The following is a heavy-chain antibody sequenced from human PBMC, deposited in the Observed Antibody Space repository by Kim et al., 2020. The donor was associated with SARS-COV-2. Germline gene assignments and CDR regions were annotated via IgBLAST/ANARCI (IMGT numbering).Heavy chain of an antibody. D-gene: IGHD3-9*01. V-gene: IGHV4-34*01. CDR1: GGSFSAYF. CDR3: ARGGFDILTAYSYYYMDV. CDR2: INHSGST. J-gene: IGHJ6*03. Sequence: SETLSLTCTVYGGSFSAYFWNWIRQPPGNGLEWIGEINHSGSTNYNPSLRSRVTISVDTSKNQFSLNLSSLTAADTAVYYCARGGFDILTAYSYYYMDVWGKGTTVTVSS.